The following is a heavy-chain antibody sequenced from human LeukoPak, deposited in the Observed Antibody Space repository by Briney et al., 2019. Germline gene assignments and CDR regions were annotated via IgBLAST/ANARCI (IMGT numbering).Heavy chain of an antibody. J-gene: IGHJ4*02. CDR3: ARKAYYGSGSYYGYFDY. D-gene: IGHD3-10*01. V-gene: IGHV3-23*01. Sequence: PGGSLRLSCAASGFTFSSYAIMWVRQAPGKGLEWVSVISGSGGSTYYADSVKGRFTISRDNSKNTLYLQMNSLRAEDTAVYYCARKAYYGSGSYYGYFDYWGQGTLVTVSS. CDR1: GFTFSSYA. CDR2: ISGSGGST.